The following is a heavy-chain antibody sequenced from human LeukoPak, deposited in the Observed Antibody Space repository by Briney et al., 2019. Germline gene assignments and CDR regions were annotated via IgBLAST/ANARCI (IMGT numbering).Heavy chain of an antibody. CDR2: IWYDGSNK. Sequence: GGSLRLSCAASGFTFSSYGMHWVRQAPGKGLEWVAFIWYDGSNKYYADSVKGRFTISRDNAKNSLFLQMNSLRAEDTAVYYCTREQDREASATVVGDYWGQGTLVTVSS. V-gene: IGHV3-33*01. J-gene: IGHJ4*02. CDR1: GFTFSSYG. D-gene: IGHD4-23*01. CDR3: TREQDREASATVVGDY.